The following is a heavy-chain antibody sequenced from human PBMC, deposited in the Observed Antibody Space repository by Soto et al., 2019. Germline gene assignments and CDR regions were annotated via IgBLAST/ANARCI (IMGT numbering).Heavy chain of an antibody. CDR3: ARLGGWSGGSSGMDV. V-gene: IGHV3-72*01. J-gene: IGHJ6*02. CDR1: GLIFSDYH. Sequence: EVQLVESGGGLVQPGGSLRLSCAASGLIFSDYHMDWVRQAPGKGLEWVGRIRRKANSYTTEYAASVKGRFTISRDATKHSLYLQRTSLKSEATAVYYCARLGGWSGGSSGMDVWGQGTTVTVSS. CDR2: IRRKANSYTT. D-gene: IGHD6-19*01.